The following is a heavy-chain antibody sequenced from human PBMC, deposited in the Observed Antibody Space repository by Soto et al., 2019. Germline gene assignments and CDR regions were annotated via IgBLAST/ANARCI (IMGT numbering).Heavy chain of an antibody. Sequence: SETLSLTCAVYGGSFSGYYWSWIRQPPGKGLEWIGEINHSGSTNYNPSLKSRVTISVDTSKNQFSLKLSSVTAADTAVYYCARGDIWFGELLPFDYWGQGTLVTVSS. J-gene: IGHJ4*02. CDR2: INHSGST. D-gene: IGHD3-10*01. CDR3: ARGDIWFGELLPFDY. CDR1: GGSFSGYY. V-gene: IGHV4-34*01.